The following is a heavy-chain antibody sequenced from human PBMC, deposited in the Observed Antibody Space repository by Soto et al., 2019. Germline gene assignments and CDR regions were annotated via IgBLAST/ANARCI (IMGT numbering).Heavy chain of an antibody. J-gene: IGHJ3*02. Sequence: PGGSLRLSCAASGFTFNTYAMRWVRQAPGKGLEWLAAISYDGSNEYYAESVKGRFTISRDNSKNTLYLQMNSLRPEDTAVYYCAKRGSHYSDGSGLGDAFDIWGQGTMVTVSS. CDR2: ISYDGSNE. CDR3: AKRGSHYSDGSGLGDAFDI. V-gene: IGHV3-30*18. D-gene: IGHD3-22*01. CDR1: GFTFNTYA.